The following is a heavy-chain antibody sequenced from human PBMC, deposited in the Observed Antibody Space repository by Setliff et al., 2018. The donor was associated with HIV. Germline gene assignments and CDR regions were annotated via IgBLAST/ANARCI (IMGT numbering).Heavy chain of an antibody. V-gene: IGHV4-4*02. CDR1: GGSISSSNW. Sequence: PSETLSLTCAVSGGSISSSNWWSWIRHLPGKGLEWIGHIYYSGNTNYNPSLKSRVIISVDTSKNQFSLKLSSVTAADTAVYYCARVGGYCSSTSCFNWFDPWGQGTLVTVSS. D-gene: IGHD2-2*01. CDR3: ARVGGYCSSTSCFNWFDP. J-gene: IGHJ5*02. CDR2: IYYSGNT.